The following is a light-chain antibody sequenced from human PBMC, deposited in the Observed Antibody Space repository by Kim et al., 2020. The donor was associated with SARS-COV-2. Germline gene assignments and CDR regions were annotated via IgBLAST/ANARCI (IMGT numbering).Light chain of an antibody. CDR3: QQYNGH. J-gene: IGKJ2*01. V-gene: IGKV1-5*01. Sequence: STLSASVGDRVTITCRASQSINNWLTWFQQKPGRVPKILIYDASTLESGVPSRFSGSGSGTEFTLTISSLQPDDFATYYCQQYNGHFGQGTKLEI. CDR2: DAS. CDR1: QSINNW.